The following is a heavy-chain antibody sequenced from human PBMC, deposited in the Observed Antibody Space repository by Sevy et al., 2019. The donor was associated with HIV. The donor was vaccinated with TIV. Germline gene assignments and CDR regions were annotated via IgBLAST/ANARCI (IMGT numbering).Heavy chain of an antibody. Sequence: GGSLRLSCAVSGFNFDRYAMNWVRQVPGKGLEWVSFISWNSENTVYADSVQGRFSITRDNAKNSLFLQMNSLRPEDTAIYYCVKDKRGYSYGNPFDYWGQRTLVTVSS. D-gene: IGHD5-18*01. J-gene: IGHJ4*02. CDR1: GFNFDRYA. CDR3: VKDKRGYSYGNPFDY. V-gene: IGHV3-9*01. CDR2: ISWNSENT.